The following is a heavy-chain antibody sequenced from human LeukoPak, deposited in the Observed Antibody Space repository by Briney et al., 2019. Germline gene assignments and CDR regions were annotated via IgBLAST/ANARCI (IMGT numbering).Heavy chain of an antibody. D-gene: IGHD3-22*01. V-gene: IGHV5-51*01. J-gene: IGHJ4*02. CDR3: ARQGSYDNSGYSFDY. CDR1: GYSLINHW. Sequence: GESLKISCKASGYSLINHWIGWVRQMPGKGLDWMVIIYPGNADATYSPSFQGQVTISADKSTTTVYLQWSSLKASDTAMYYCARQGSYDNSGYSFDYWGQGTLVTVSS. CDR2: IYPGNADA.